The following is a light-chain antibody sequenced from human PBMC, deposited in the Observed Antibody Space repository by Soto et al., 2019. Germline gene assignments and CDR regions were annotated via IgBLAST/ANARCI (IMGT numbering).Light chain of an antibody. CDR3: QQYNNLPLLT. CDR2: GAS. Sequence: EMIVTRSPATLSVSPGELATLSCSASQSVNDNWAWYQQKPGQGPRLLIYGASTRATGIPARFGGSGHGTEFTLSISSRQSEDFAIYYYQQYNNLPLLTLGGGTKVEIK. J-gene: IGKJ4*01. V-gene: IGKV3-15*01. CDR1: QSVNDN.